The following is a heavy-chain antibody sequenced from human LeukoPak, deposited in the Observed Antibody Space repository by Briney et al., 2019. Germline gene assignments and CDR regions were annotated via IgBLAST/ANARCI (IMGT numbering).Heavy chain of an antibody. CDR3: ARDRARHYYYYMDV. J-gene: IGHJ6*03. Sequence: PLETLSLTCTVSGGSISSYYWSWIRQPPGKGLEWIGYIYYSGSTNYNPSLKSRVTISVDTSKNQFSLKLSSMTAADTAVYYCARDRARHYYYYMDVWGKGTTVTVSS. CDR1: GGSISSYY. CDR2: IYYSGST. V-gene: IGHV4-59*01.